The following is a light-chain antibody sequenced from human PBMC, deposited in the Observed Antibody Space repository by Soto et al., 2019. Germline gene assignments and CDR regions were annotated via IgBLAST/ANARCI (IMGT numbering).Light chain of an antibody. J-gene: IGKJ1*01. CDR1: QSISSW. CDR2: KAS. V-gene: IGKV1-5*03. Sequence: ITCRASQSISSWLAWYQQKPGKAPKLLIYKASSLESGVPSRFSGSGSGTEFTLTISSLQPDDFATYYCQQYNNYPRTFGQGTRVDTK. CDR3: QQYNNYPRT.